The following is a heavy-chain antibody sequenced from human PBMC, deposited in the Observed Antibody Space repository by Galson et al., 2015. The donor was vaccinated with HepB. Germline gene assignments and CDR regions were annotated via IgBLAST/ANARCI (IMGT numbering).Heavy chain of an antibody. J-gene: IGHJ3*02. CDR2: INPSGGST. CDR1: GYTFTSYY. V-gene: IGHV1-46*01. CDR3: ARAQSGEDSSGDAFDI. Sequence: SVKVSCKASGYTFTSYYMHWVRQAPGQGLEWMGIINPSGGSTSYAQKFQGRVTMTRDTSTSTVYMELSSLRSEDTAVYYCARAQSGEDSSGDAFDIWGQGTMVTVSS. D-gene: IGHD6-19*01.